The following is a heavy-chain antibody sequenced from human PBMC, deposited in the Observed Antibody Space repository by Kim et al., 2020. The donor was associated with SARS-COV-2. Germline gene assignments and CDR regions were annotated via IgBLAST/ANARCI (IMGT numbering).Heavy chain of an antibody. Sequence: GGSLRLSCAASGFTFSSYGMHWVRQAPGKGLEWVAVIWYDGSNKYYADSVKGRFTISRDNSKNTLYLQMNSLRAEDTAVYYCAKDLTRFGELSAFDPWGQGTLVTVSS. V-gene: IGHV3-33*06. CDR2: IWYDGSNK. J-gene: IGHJ5*02. D-gene: IGHD3-10*01. CDR1: GFTFSSYG. CDR3: AKDLTRFGELSAFDP.